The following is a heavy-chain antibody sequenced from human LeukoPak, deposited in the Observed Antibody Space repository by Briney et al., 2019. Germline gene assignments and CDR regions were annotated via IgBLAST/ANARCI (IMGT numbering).Heavy chain of an antibody. CDR3: ARQRTRTEEGDGRFVVVRIFDY. CDR2: IYYSGST. CDR1: GGSISSSSYY. D-gene: IGHD2-21*01. Sequence: PSETLSLTCTVSGGSISSSSYYWGWIRQPPGKGLEWIGSIYYSGSTYYNPSLKSRVTISVDTSKNQFSLKLSSVTAAGTAVYYCARQRTRTEEGDGRFVVVRIFDYWGQGTLVTVSS. J-gene: IGHJ4*02. V-gene: IGHV4-39*01.